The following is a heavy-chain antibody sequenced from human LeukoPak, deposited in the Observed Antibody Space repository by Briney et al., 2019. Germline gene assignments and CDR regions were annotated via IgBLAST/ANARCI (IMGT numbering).Heavy chain of an antibody. V-gene: IGHV3-23*01. CDR1: GFTFSNYA. D-gene: IGHD3-3*01. CDR3: AIAPDYDFWSGYYTPPNY. CDR2: ISGSGGDT. Sequence: GGSLRLSCAASGFTFSNYAISWVRQAPGKGLGWVSAISGSGGDTFYADSVKGRFTISRDNAKNSLYLQMNSLRAEDTAVYYCAIAPDYDFWSGYYTPPNYWGQGTLVTVSS. J-gene: IGHJ4*02.